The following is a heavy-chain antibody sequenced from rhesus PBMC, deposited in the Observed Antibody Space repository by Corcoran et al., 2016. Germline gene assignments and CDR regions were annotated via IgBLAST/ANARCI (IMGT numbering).Heavy chain of an antibody. V-gene: IGHV4-127*01. J-gene: IGHJ4*01. CDR1: GYSITSGYG. CDR3: ARRSYGSWSGNYFDY. D-gene: IGHD6-13*01. Sequence: QLQLQESGPGLVKPSETLSLTCAVSGYSITSGYGWSWIRQPPGRGLEWVGYSSFRGTNYSTPAFESRVTISIDTSKDQFSLKGASVTAADTAVYYCARRSYGSWSGNYFDYWGQGVLVTVSS. CDR2: SSFRGTN.